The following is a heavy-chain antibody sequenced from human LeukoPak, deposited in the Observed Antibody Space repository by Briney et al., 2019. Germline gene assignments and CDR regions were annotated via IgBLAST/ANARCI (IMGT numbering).Heavy chain of an antibody. D-gene: IGHD3-22*01. CDR1: GFTFSSYA. CDR3: ARGSGYLETFGY. V-gene: IGHV3-23*01. CDR2: ISGSGGNR. J-gene: IGHJ4*02. Sequence: PGGSLRLSCAPSGFTFSSYAMSWVRQAPGKGLEWVSVISGSGGNRYYADSVKGRFTISRHNSKNTLYLQMNSLRAEDTALYYCARGSGYLETFGYWGQGTLATVSS.